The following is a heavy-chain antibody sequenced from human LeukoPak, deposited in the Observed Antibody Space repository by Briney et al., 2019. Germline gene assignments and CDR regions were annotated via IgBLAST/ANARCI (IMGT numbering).Heavy chain of an antibody. CDR1: GYSFTSYW. Sequence: GESLKTSCKGSGYSFTSYWISWVRQMPGKGLEWMGRIDPSDSYTNYSPSFQGHVTISADKSISTAYLQWSSLKASDTAMYYCAGAEGDTAMVIDYWGQGTLVTVSS. V-gene: IGHV5-10-1*01. J-gene: IGHJ4*02. CDR2: IDPSDSYT. D-gene: IGHD5-18*01. CDR3: AGAEGDTAMVIDY.